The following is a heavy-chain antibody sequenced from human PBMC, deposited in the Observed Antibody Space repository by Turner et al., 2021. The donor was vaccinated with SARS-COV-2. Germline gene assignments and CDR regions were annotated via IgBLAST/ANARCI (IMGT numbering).Heavy chain of an antibody. D-gene: IGHD4-4*01. CDR1: GYTFTGYY. CDR2: INPNSGGT. Sequence: QVQLVQSGAEVKKPGASVKVSCKASGYTFTGYYMHWVRQAPGQGLEWMGWINPNSGGTNYVQKFQGRGTMTRDTSISTAYMEVSRLRSDDTAVYYCYRGPDAFDIWGQGTMVTVSS. CDR3: YRGPDAFDI. J-gene: IGHJ3*02. V-gene: IGHV1-2*02.